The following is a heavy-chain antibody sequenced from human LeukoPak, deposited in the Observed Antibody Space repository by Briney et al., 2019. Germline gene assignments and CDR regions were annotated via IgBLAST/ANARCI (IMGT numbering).Heavy chain of an antibody. J-gene: IGHJ4*02. CDR3: AQEPFKGGSAFDS. V-gene: IGHV3-53*05. D-gene: IGHD5-12*01. CDR1: GFTVSSNY. CDR2: IYSGDST. Sequence: PGGSLRLTCAASGFTVSSNYMSWVRQAPGKGLEWVSVIYSGDSTYYADSVKGRFTISRDNSKNTLYLQMSSLRPEDTAIYYCAQEPFKGGSAFDSWGQGTLVTVSS.